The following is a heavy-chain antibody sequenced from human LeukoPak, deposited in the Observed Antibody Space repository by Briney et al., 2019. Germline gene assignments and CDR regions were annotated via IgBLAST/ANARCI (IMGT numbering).Heavy chain of an antibody. V-gene: IGHV3-23*01. D-gene: IGHD6-19*01. CDR2: ISSGGDYT. CDR1: GFTFSSYA. J-gene: IGHJ4*02. Sequence: PGGSLRLSCAASGFTFSSYAMSWVRQAPGKGPEWVTGISSGGDYTYYGDSVKGRFTISRDNSKNTLYLQMNSLRVEDTAVYYCANARYYNSDWNGLDYWGQGTQVTVSS. CDR3: ANARYYNSDWNGLDY.